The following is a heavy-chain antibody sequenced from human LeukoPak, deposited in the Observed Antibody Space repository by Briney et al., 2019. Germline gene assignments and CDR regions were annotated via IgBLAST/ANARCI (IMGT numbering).Heavy chain of an antibody. CDR1: GFTFSSYA. J-gene: IGHJ4*02. D-gene: IGHD1-26*01. Sequence: PGGVLRLSCAASGFTFSSYAMSWIRQAPGKGLEWVSAISGSGGSTYYADSVKGRFTISRDNSKNTLYLQMNSLRAEDTAVYYCAKGRWELQGYFDYWGQGTLVTVSS. V-gene: IGHV3-23*01. CDR3: AKGRWELQGYFDY. CDR2: ISGSGGST.